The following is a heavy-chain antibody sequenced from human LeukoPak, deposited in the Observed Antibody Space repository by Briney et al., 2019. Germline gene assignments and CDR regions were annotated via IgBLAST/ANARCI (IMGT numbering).Heavy chain of an antibody. V-gene: IGHV3-23*01. CDR2: ISGSGGST. CDR1: GFTFSSYA. J-gene: IGHJ6*02. Sequence: GGSLRLSCAASGFTFSSYAMSWVRQAPGKGLEWVSAISGSGGSTYYADSVKGRFTISRDKSKDTVFLQMNSLRGDDTAVYYCAKGDYGDSSYYYYGMDVWGQGTMVTVSS. CDR3: AKGDYGDSSYYYYGMDV. D-gene: IGHD2-21*02.